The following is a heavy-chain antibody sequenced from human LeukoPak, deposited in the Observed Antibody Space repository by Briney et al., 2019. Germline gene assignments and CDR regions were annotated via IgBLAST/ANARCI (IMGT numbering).Heavy chain of an antibody. J-gene: IGHJ3*02. CDR1: GFTFSDYY. D-gene: IGHD3-22*01. V-gene: IGHV3-11*04. CDR3: ARDFLGYDSSGYYDDAFDI. Sequence: GGSLRLSCAASGFTFSDYYMSWIRQAPGKGLEWVSYISSSGSTIYYADSVKGRFTISRDNAKNSLYLQMNSLRAEDTAVYYCARDFLGYDSSGYYDDAFDIWGQGTMVTVSS. CDR2: ISSSGSTI.